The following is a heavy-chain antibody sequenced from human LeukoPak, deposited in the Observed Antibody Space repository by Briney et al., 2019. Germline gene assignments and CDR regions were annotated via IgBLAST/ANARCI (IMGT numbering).Heavy chain of an antibody. CDR2: IYYSGST. Sequence: SETPSLTCTVSGGSISSGHYYWSWIRQHPGKGLEWIGYIYYSGSTHYNPSLKSRVTISVDTSKNQFSLKLSSVTAADTAVYYCARHVAAAQDYWGQGTLVTVSS. CDR1: GGSISSGHYY. V-gene: IGHV4-31*03. CDR3: ARHVAAAQDY. J-gene: IGHJ4*02. D-gene: IGHD6-13*01.